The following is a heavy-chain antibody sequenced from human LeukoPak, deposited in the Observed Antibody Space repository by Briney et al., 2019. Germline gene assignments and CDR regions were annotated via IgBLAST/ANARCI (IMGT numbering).Heavy chain of an antibody. V-gene: IGHV4-61*01. Sequence: PSETLSLTCTVSGGSVSSGSYYWSWIRQPPGKGLEWIGYISYSGSTNYNPSLKSRVTVSVDTSKNQFSLKLSSVTAADTAVYHCARTVPAAFVYFDFWGQGTLVTVSS. D-gene: IGHD2-2*01. J-gene: IGHJ4*02. CDR1: GGSVSSGSYY. CDR2: ISYSGST. CDR3: ARTVPAAFVYFDF.